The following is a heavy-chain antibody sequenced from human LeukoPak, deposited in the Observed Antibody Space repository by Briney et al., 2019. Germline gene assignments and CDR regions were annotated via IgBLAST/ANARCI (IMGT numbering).Heavy chain of an antibody. D-gene: IGHD1-26*01. CDR1: GGSISSSGYY. Sequence: SETLSLTCTVSGGSISSSGYYWGWIRQPPGKGLEWIASIYYSGRPYYNPPLKSRAPLSVDMSNNPLSLKLSSLTAADTAVYYCARHGYSGSYYGLSWFDPWGQGTLVTVSS. J-gene: IGHJ5*02. V-gene: IGHV4-39*01. CDR3: ARHGYSGSYYGLSWFDP. CDR2: IYYSGRP.